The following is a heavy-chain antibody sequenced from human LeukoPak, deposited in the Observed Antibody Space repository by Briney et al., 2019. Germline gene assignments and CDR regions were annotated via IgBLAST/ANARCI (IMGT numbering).Heavy chain of an antibody. J-gene: IGHJ4*02. D-gene: IGHD5-12*01. Sequence: GGSLRLSCAASGFTFSSYSMNWVRQAPGKGLEWVAAISTTSGNIYYADSVKGRFTISRDNAKNSLYLQMNSLRVEDTAVYYCATAPWNYFDFWGQGTLVTVSS. V-gene: IGHV3-21*04. CDR1: GFTFSSYS. CDR3: ATAPWNYFDF. CDR2: ISTTSGNI.